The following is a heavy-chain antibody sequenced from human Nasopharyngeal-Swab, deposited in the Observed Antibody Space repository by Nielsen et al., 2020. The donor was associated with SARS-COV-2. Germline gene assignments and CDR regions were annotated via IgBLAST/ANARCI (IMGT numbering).Heavy chain of an antibody. J-gene: IGHJ5*02. CDR2: VYSSGST. D-gene: IGHD2-21*02. CDR1: GDSISSGNYY. CDR3: ARTKVVTTSWFDP. Sequence: SETLSLTCSVSGDSISSGNYYWSWIRQPAGEGLQWIGRVYSSGSTNYNASLKSRVTISVDTSKNQFSLKLTSVTAADTAVYYCARTKVVTTSWFDPWGQGTLVTVSP. V-gene: IGHV4-61*02.